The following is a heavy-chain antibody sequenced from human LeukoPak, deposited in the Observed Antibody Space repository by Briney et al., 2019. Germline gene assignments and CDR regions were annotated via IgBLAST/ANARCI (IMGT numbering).Heavy chain of an antibody. Sequence: GGSLRLSWAASGFTFSSYSKTWARQAPGKGLEWVSYISSSSSTIYYSDSVKGRFTISRDNAKNSLSLQMNSLRAEDTAVYYCTRAHYGSGSYEIDYWGQGTLVTVSS. D-gene: IGHD3-10*01. CDR3: TRAHYGSGSYEIDY. CDR2: ISSSSSTI. J-gene: IGHJ4*02. V-gene: IGHV3-48*01. CDR1: GFTFSSYS.